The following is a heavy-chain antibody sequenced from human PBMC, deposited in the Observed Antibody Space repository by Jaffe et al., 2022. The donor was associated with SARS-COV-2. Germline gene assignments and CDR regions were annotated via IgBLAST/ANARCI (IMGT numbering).Heavy chain of an antibody. CDR3: ARGYSDPSPTV. CDR2: INNDGSTT. V-gene: IGHV3-74*01. J-gene: IGHJ4*02. CDR1: GFTFSRSR. Sequence: EVQLVESGGGLVQPGGSLRLSCAASGFTFSRSRMHWVRQAPGKGLVWVSQINNDGSTTSYADSVKGRFTISRDNAKNTLYLQMNSLRAEDTAVYFCARGYSDPSPTVWGQGTLVTVSS. D-gene: IGHD4-17*01.